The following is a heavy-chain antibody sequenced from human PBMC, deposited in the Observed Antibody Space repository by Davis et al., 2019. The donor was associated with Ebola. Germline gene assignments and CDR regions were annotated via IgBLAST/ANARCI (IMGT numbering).Heavy chain of an antibody. CDR2: ISGSSSYI. CDR1: GFTFSSYS. CDR3: AKKGNSGRIDY. D-gene: IGHD6-19*01. J-gene: IGHJ4*02. Sequence: GESLKISCAASGFTFSSYSMNWVRQAPGKGLEWVSSISGSSSYIHYADSVKGRFTISRNNSKNTLYLQMNSLRPEDTAVYYCAKKGNSGRIDYWGQGTLVTVSS. V-gene: IGHV3-21*04.